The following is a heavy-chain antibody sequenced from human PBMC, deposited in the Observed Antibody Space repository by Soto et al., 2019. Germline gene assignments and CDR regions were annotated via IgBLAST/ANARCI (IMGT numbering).Heavy chain of an antibody. J-gene: IGHJ4*02. CDR3: AHLAFCGGSCYYFDY. D-gene: IGHD2-15*01. Sequence: QPPGKALEWLALLFWDDDDRYSPSLKSRLTITKDTSKDQVVLTMTNMDPVDTATYFCAHLAFCGGSCYYFDYWGLGTLVTVSS. V-gene: IGHV2-5*02. CDR2: LFWDDDD.